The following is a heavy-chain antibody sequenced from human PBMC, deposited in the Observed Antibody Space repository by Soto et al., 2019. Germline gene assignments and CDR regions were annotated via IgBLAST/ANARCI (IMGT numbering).Heavy chain of an antibody. Sequence: EVQLVESGGGLVQPGRSLRFSCAASGFTFDDYAMHWVRQAPGKGLEWVSGISWNGGNIGYADSVKGRFTISRDNAKNSLYLQMNSLRAEDTALYYCAKGGYDSSAYYYASFDYWGQGTLVTVSS. CDR3: AKGGYDSSAYYYASFDY. D-gene: IGHD3-22*01. J-gene: IGHJ4*02. CDR2: ISWNGGNI. CDR1: GFTFDDYA. V-gene: IGHV3-9*01.